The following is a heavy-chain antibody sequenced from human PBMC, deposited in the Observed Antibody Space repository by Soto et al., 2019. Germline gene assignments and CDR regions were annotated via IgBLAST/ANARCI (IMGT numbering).Heavy chain of an antibody. J-gene: IGHJ4*02. V-gene: IGHV3-21*06. CDR1: GFTFTRFS. CDR2: ISSTTNYI. CDR3: ARESEDLTSNFDY. Sequence: GGSLRLSCAASGFTFTRFSMNWVRQAPGKGLEWVSSISSTTNYIYYGDSMKDRFTISRDNAKNSLYLEMNSLRAEDTAVYYCARESEDLTSNFDYWGQGTLVTVSS.